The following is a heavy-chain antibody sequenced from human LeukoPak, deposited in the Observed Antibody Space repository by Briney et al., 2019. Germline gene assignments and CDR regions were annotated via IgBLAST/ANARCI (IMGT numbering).Heavy chain of an antibody. V-gene: IGHV3-53*01. CDR2: IYSGGST. CDR1: GFTVSSNY. J-gene: IGHJ4*02. Sequence: GGSLRLSCAASGFTVSSNYMSWVRQAPGKGLEWVSVIYSGGSTYYADSVKGRFTISRDNSKNTLYLQMNSLRAEDTAVYYCARDGQGAPRKQFEYWGQGTLVTVSS. D-gene: IGHD1-14*01. CDR3: ARDGQGAPRKQFEY.